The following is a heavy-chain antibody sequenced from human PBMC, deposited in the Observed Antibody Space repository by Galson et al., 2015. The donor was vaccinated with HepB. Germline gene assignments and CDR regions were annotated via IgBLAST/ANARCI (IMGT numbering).Heavy chain of an antibody. V-gene: IGHV3-11*01. D-gene: IGHD6-25*01. CDR3: ARAALGWFDP. J-gene: IGHJ5*02. CDR1: GFTFSDDY. Sequence: LRLSCAASGFTFSDDYMTWIRQAPGKGLEWLSYISSNGATIFYADSVRGRFTISRDNAKNSLYLQMNSLRAEDTALYYCARAALGWFDPRGQGTQVTVSS. CDR2: ISSNGATI.